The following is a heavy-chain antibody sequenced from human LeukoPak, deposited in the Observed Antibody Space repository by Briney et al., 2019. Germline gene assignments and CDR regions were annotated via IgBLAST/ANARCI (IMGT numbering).Heavy chain of an antibody. CDR2: IYHSGST. V-gene: IGHV4-30-2*01. D-gene: IGHD3-22*01. CDR1: GGSISSGGYS. Sequence: SQILSLTCAVSGGSISSGGYSWSWIRQPPGKGLEWIGYIYHSGSTYYNPSLKSRVTISVDRSKNQFSLKLSSVTAADTAVYYCARASMYYYDSSGYYLDYWGQGTLVTVSS. CDR3: ARASMYYYDSSGYYLDY. J-gene: IGHJ4*02.